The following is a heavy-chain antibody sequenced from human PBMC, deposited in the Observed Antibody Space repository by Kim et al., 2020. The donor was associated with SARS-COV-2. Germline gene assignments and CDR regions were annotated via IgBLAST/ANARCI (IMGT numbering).Heavy chain of an antibody. V-gene: IGHV3-23*01. CDR2: ISGSGGST. CDR1: GFTFSSYA. D-gene: IGHD6-13*01. Sequence: GGSLRLSCAASGFTFSSYAMSWVRQAPGKGLEWVSAISGSGGSTYYADSVKGRFTISRDNSKNTLYLQMNSLRAEDTAVYYCAKGVEPTGYSSSWVKNYFDYWGQGTLVTVSS. CDR3: AKGVEPTGYSSSWVKNYFDY. J-gene: IGHJ4*02.